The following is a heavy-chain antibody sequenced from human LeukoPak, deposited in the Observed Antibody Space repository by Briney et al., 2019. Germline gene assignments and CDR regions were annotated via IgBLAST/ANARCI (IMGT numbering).Heavy chain of an antibody. CDR2: ISYDGSNK. J-gene: IGHJ4*02. D-gene: IGHD4-17*01. CDR1: GFTFSSYA. Sequence: GRSLSLSCAASGFTFSSYAMHWVRQAPGKGLEWVAVISYDGSNKYYADSVKGRFTISRDNSKNTLYLQMNSLRAEDTAVYYCASSTVTSYIDYWGQGTLVTVSS. CDR3: ASSTVTSYIDY. V-gene: IGHV3-30-3*01.